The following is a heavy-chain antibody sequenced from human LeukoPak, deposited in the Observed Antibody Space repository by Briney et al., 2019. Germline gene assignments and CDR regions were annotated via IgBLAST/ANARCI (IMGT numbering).Heavy chain of an antibody. CDR3: AREPPRYSYGSYYFDY. CDR2: ISSSSSYI. Sequence: GGSLRLSCAASGFTFSSYSMNWVRQALGKGLEWVSSISSSSSYIYYADSVKGRFTISRDNAKNSLYLQMNSLRAEDTAVYYCAREPPRYSYGSYYFDYWGQGTLVTVSS. CDR1: GFTFSSYS. J-gene: IGHJ4*02. V-gene: IGHV3-21*01. D-gene: IGHD5-18*01.